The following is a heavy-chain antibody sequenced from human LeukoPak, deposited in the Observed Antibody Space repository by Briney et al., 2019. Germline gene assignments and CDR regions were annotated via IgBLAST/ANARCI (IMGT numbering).Heavy chain of an antibody. CDR2: IYSGGST. Sequence: PGGSLRLSCAASGFTVSSNYMSWVRQAPGKGLEWVSVIYSGGSTYYADSVKGRFTISRDNSKNTLYLQMNSLRAEDKAVYYCARDMVAVAGTVDYWGQGTLVTVST. D-gene: IGHD6-19*01. CDR1: GFTVSSNY. J-gene: IGHJ4*02. V-gene: IGHV3-66*02. CDR3: ARDMVAVAGTVDY.